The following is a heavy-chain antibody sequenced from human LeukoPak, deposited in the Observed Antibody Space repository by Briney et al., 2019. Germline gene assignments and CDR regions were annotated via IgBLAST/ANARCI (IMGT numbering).Heavy chain of an antibody. V-gene: IGHV4-4*07. D-gene: IGHD2-2*01. CDR2: IYSSGST. J-gene: IGHJ4*02. CDR1: GGSISSYY. Sequence: PSETLSLTCTVSGGSISSYYWSWIRQPAGKGLEWIGRIYSSGSTNYNPSLKGRVTMSVDTSKNQFSLKLSSVTAADTAVYYCARGPNTYAQPRFDYWGQGALVTVS. CDR3: ARGPNTYAQPRFDY.